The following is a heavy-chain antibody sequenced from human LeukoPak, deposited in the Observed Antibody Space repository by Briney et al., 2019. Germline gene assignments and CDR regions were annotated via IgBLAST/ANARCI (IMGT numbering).Heavy chain of an antibody. Sequence: GESLQISCKGSGYSIASYWIGWLRQMPAKGLEWMGIIYPGDSDTRYSPSFQGQVTISADKSISTAYLQLNRLKASDTAMDYCAGFGPWRGDAFDIWGQGTMVTVSS. J-gene: IGHJ3*02. CDR2: IYPGDSDT. CDR1: GYSIASYW. D-gene: IGHD3-10*01. CDR3: AGFGPWRGDAFDI. V-gene: IGHV5-51*01.